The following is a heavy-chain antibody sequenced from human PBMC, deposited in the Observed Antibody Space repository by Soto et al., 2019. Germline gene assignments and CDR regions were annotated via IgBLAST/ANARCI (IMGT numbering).Heavy chain of an antibody. CDR1: GGSISSSNW. D-gene: IGHD3-3*01. Sequence: SETLSLTCAVSGGSISSSNWWSWVRQPPGKGLEWIGQIYHSGSTNYNPSLKSRVTISVDKSKNQFSLKLSSVTAADTAVYYCARRSYYDFWSGYTDYYYGMDVWGQGTTVTVSS. CDR2: IYHSGST. CDR3: ARRSYYDFWSGYTDYYYGMDV. J-gene: IGHJ6*02. V-gene: IGHV4-4*02.